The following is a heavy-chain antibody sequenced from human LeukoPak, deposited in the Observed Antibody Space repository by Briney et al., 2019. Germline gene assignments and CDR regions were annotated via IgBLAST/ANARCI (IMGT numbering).Heavy chain of an antibody. D-gene: IGHD3-16*02. CDR1: GFTFSSYA. CDR2: ISGSGGST. CDR3: SLLLGELTLYRFDY. Sequence: GGSLRLSCAASGFTFSSYAMSWVRQARGKGLEWVSAISGSGGSTYYADSVKGRFTISRDNSKNTLYLQMNSLRAEDTAVYYCSLLLGELTLYRFDYWGQRTLVTVSS. J-gene: IGHJ4*02. V-gene: IGHV3-23*01.